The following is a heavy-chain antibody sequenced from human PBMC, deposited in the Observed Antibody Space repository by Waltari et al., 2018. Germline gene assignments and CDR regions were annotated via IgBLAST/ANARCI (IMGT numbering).Heavy chain of an antibody. Sequence: QVRLVPSGAEVQKPGASVKFSCQASGYTFPNYDIKWVRQVSGQGLEWMGWMNPSSGDTGFAQNFRGRVAMTRDTSTGTADMELRGLTSADTAFYYCARGTYIVGYDYWGQGTPVTVSA. CDR1: GYTFPNYD. CDR3: ARGTYIVGYDY. D-gene: IGHD1-26*01. J-gene: IGHJ4*02. V-gene: IGHV1-8*01. CDR2: MNPSSGDT.